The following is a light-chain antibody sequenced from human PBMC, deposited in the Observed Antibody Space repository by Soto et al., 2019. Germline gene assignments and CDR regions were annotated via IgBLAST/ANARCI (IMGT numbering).Light chain of an antibody. Sequence: SYELTQPPSVSVSTGQTASITCSGDKLGDKYACWYQQKPGQSPVLVIYQDSKRPSGIPERFSGSNSGNTATLTISGTQAMDKADYYCQAWDSSTVVFGGGTKLTV. CDR1: KLGDKY. J-gene: IGLJ2*01. CDR2: QDS. V-gene: IGLV3-1*01. CDR3: QAWDSSTVV.